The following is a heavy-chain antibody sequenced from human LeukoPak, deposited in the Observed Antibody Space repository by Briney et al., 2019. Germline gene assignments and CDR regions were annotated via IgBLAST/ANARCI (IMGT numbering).Heavy chain of an antibody. CDR3: TRAAAASWIDF. J-gene: IGHJ4*02. CDR1: GYTFADYY. Sequence: ASVKVSCKASGYTFADYYIHWVRQAPGQGLEWMGWIYPNTGGTGSAQKFQGRVTMTRDTSIGTAYMELSSLKSDDTAVYYCTRAAAASWIDFWGQGTLVTVSS. CDR2: IYPNTGGT. V-gene: IGHV1-2*02. D-gene: IGHD6-13*01.